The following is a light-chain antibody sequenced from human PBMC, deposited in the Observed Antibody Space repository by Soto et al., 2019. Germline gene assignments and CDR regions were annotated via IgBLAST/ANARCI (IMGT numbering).Light chain of an antibody. V-gene: IGLV2-11*01. CDR2: DVS. CDR1: SSDVGGYNF. Sequence: QSALTQPRSVSGSPGQSVTISCTGTSSDVGGYNFVSWYQQHPGKAPKLMIYDVSKRPSGVPDRFSGSKSGNTASLTISGLQAEDAADYYCSSYAGSYTVFGGGTKLTVL. CDR3: SSYAGSYTV. J-gene: IGLJ2*01.